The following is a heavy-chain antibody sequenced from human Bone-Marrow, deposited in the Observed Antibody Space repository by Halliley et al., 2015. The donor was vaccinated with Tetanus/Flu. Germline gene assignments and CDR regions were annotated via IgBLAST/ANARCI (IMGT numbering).Heavy chain of an antibody. D-gene: IGHD6-19*01. CDR2: ISGSGTGT. CDR1: GFTFDNYA. Sequence: SLRLSCTASGFTFDNYAMGWVRQAPGKGLEWVSDISGSGTGTHDADSVKGRFTTSRDNSKNTVYLQMIALGVDDTAIYYCARYRSGWPVGHYFDNWGQGTRVTVSS. CDR3: ARYRSGWPVGHYFDN. V-gene: IGHV3-23*01. J-gene: IGHJ4*02.